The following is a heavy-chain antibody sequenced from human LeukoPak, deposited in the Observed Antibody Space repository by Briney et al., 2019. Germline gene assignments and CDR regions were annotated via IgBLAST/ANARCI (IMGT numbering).Heavy chain of an antibody. CDR2: INHSGST. CDR3: ARGIVGAADFEY. V-gene: IGHV4-34*01. Sequence: SETLSLTCAVYGGSFSGYYWSWIRQPPGKGLEWIGEINHSGSTNYNPSLKSRVTISVDTSKNQFSLKLSSVTAADTAVYYCARGIVGAADFEYWGQGTLVTVSS. CDR1: GGSFSGYY. D-gene: IGHD1-26*01. J-gene: IGHJ4*02.